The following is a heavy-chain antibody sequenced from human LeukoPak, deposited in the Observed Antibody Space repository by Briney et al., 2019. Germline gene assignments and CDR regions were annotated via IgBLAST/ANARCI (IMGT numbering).Heavy chain of an antibody. J-gene: IGHJ3*02. Sequence: PGRSLRLSCAASGFTFDDYAMHWVRQAPGKGLEWVSGISWNSGSIGYADSVKGRFTISRDNAKNSLYLQMNSLRAEDTALYYCAKGNGIAEGTDAFDIWGQGTMVTVSS. V-gene: IGHV3-9*01. CDR3: AKGNGIAEGTDAFDI. CDR1: GFTFDDYA. CDR2: ISWNSGSI. D-gene: IGHD6-13*01.